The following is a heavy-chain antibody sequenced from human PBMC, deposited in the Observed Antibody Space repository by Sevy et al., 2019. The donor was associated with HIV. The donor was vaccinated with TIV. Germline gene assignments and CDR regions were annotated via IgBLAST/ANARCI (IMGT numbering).Heavy chain of an antibody. V-gene: IGHV1-18*01. CDR1: GYIFSNFD. CDR2: INPYNGDT. J-gene: IGHJ4*02. D-gene: IGHD1-26*01. CDR3: VRGRATHSENYHFEF. Sequence: ASVKVSCKTSGYIFSNFDINWIRQAPGQGLEWLGRINPYNGDTIYAQQLKGRVSMTTQKSTRTAYMELSGLTSDDAGVYYCVRGRATHSENYHFEFWAQGTLVTVSS.